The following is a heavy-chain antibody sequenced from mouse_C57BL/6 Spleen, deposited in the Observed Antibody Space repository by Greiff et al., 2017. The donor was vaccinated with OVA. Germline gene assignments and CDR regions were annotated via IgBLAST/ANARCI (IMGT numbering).Heavy chain of an antibody. Sequence: QVQLKQPGAELVKPGASVKLSCKASGYTFTSYWMQWVKQRPGQGLEWIGEIDPSDSYTNYNQKFKGKATLTVDTSSSTAYMQLSSLTSEDSAVYYCARGTRGRGYFDYWGQGTTLTVSS. D-gene: IGHD3-1*01. CDR2: IDPSDSYT. J-gene: IGHJ2*01. CDR3: ARGTRGRGYFDY. V-gene: IGHV1-50*01. CDR1: GYTFTSYW.